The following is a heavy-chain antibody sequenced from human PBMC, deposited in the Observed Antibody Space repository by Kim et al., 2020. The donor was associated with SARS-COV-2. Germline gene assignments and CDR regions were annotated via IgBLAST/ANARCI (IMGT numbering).Heavy chain of an antibody. J-gene: IGHJ6*02. CDR2: IYYSGST. Sequence: SETLSLTCTVSGGSISSYYWSWIRQPPGKGLEWIGYIYYSGSTNYNPSLKSRVTISVDTSKNQFSLKLSSVTAADTAVYYCARGQGGGGYDHSDYYYGMDVWGQGTTVTVSS. CDR3: ARGQGGGGYDHSDYYYGMDV. CDR1: GGSISSYY. D-gene: IGHD5-12*01. V-gene: IGHV4-59*13.